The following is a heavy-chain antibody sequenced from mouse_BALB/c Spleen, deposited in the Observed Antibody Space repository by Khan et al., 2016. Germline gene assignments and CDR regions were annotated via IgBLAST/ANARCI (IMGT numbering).Heavy chain of an antibody. CDR3: VSPVTTGVAY. CDR1: GFDFSRYW. V-gene: IGHV4-1*02. Sequence: EVQLQESGGGLVQPGGSLKLSCVASGFDFSRYWMSWVRQAPGKGLEWIGEINPDSSTINYTPSLKGKFIFSRDNAKNTLYLQLTKVRSEDSALYFCVSPVTTGVAYWGQGTLVTVSA. J-gene: IGHJ3*01. CDR2: INPDSSTI. D-gene: IGHD1-1*01.